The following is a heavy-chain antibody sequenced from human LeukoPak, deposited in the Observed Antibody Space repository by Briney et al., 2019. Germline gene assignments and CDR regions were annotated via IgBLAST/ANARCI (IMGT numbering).Heavy chain of an antibody. Sequence: PGGSLRLSCAASGFTFSSYWMHWVRQAPGKGLVWVSRINSDGSSTSYADSVKGRFTISRDNAKNSLYLQMNSLRAEDTAVYYCARVDGSGSYDLYYYYGMDVWGQGTTVTVSS. J-gene: IGHJ6*02. V-gene: IGHV3-74*01. CDR2: INSDGSST. CDR1: GFTFSSYW. CDR3: ARVDGSGSYDLYYYYGMDV. D-gene: IGHD3-10*01.